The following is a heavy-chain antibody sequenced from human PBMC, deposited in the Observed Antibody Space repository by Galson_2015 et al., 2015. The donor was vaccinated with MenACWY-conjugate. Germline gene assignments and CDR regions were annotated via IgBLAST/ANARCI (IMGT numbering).Heavy chain of an antibody. CDR1: GFSLSTSGVG. CDR2: IYWDDDK. CDR3: SRTGASPGDY. J-gene: IGHJ4*02. V-gene: IGHV2-5*02. Sequence: PALVQPTQTLTLTCTFSGFSLSTSGVGVGWIRQPPGKALEWLALIYWDDDKRYSPSLRGRFNITKETTKNHVVLTMTNIDPVDTATYYCSRTGASPGDYWGQGTLVTVSS.